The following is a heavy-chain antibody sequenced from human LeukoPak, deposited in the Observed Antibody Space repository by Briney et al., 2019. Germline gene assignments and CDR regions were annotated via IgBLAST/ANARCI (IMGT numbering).Heavy chain of an antibody. J-gene: IGHJ5*02. D-gene: IGHD6-19*01. CDR3: ARDWYSSGRSPWFDP. V-gene: IGHV6-1*01. CDR1: GHSDSSNSAA. CDR2: TYYKSKLYN. Sequence: SQTLSLTRAISGHSDSSNSAAWNWIRQSPARGVEWQGRTYYKSKLYNDYAVSVKSRITINPDTSKNQFSLELNSLTPEDTAVYYCARDWYSSGRSPWFDPWGQGTLVTVSS.